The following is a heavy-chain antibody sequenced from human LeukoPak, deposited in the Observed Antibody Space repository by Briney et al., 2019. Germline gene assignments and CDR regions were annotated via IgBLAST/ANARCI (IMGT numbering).Heavy chain of an antibody. CDR2: INHSGST. Sequence: SETLSLTCAVYGGSFSGYYWSWIRQPPGKGLEWIGEINHSGSTNYNPSLKSRVTISVDTSKNQFSLKLSSVTAADTAVYYCARSYRVVRGADDAFDIWGQGTMVTVSS. V-gene: IGHV4-34*01. J-gene: IGHJ3*02. CDR1: GGSFSGYY. D-gene: IGHD3-10*01. CDR3: ARSYRVVRGADDAFDI.